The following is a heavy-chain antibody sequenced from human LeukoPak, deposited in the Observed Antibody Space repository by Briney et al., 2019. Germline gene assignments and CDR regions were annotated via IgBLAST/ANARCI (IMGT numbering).Heavy chain of an antibody. CDR3: ARALPYSNYVFDY. D-gene: IGHD4-11*01. CDR1: GGSFSGYY. CDR2: INHSGST. Sequence: SETLSLTCAVYGGSFSGYYWSWIRQPPGKGLEWIGEINHSGSTNYNPSLKSRVTISVDTSKNQFSLKLSSVTAADTAVYYCARALPYSNYVFDYWGQGTLVTVSS. V-gene: IGHV4-34*01. J-gene: IGHJ4*02.